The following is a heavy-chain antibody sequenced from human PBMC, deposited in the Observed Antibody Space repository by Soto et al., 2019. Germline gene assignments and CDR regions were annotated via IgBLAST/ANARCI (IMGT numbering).Heavy chain of an antibody. Sequence: EVQLVESGGGLVQPGGSLRLSCAASGFTVSSNYMSWVRQAPGKGLEWGSVIYSGGSTYYADSVKGRFTISRDNAKNTLYLQMNSLRAEDTAVYYCARDPQAYVSYSSSSEEDYWGQGTLVTVSS. J-gene: IGHJ4*02. CDR2: IYSGGST. V-gene: IGHV3-66*01. CDR1: GFTVSSNY. CDR3: ARDPQAYVSYSSSSEEDY. D-gene: IGHD6-6*01.